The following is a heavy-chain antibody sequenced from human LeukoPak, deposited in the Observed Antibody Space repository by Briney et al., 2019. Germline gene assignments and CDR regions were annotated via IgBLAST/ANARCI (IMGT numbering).Heavy chain of an antibody. Sequence: SESLSLTCTVSGGSISSSSYYWGWMRQPPGKGLEWIGSIYYSGSTYYNPSLKSRVTISVDTSKNQFSLKLSSVTAADTAVYYCARLSVPIDYWGQGTLVTVSS. V-gene: IGHV4-39*01. CDR3: ARLSVPIDY. CDR2: IYYSGST. J-gene: IGHJ4*02. CDR1: GGSISSSSYY. D-gene: IGHD2-2*01.